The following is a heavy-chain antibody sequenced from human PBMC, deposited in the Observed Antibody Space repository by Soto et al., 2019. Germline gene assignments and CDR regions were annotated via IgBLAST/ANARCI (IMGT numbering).Heavy chain of an antibody. D-gene: IGHD6-13*01. V-gene: IGHV3-23*01. J-gene: IGHJ1*01. CDR1: AFTFSSYA. Sequence: EVQLLESGGGLVQPGGSLRLSCAASAFTFSSYAMTWVRQAPGKGLEWVSAISGSGFSTYYADSVKGRFTISRDNSKNTLYLQMNSLRADDTAVYYCAKAKDSRSWYPVYFQHWGQGTLVTVSS. CDR3: AKAKDSRSWYPVYFQH. CDR2: ISGSGFST.